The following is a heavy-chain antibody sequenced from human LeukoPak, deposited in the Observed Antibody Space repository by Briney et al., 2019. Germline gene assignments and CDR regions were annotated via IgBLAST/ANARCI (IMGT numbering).Heavy chain of an antibody. J-gene: IGHJ4*02. CDR2: FDPEDGET. CDR3: ATDNRYCSSTSCYNY. CDR1: GYTLTELS. Sequence: GASVKVSCKVSGYTLTELSMHLVRQAPGKGLEWMGGFDPEDGETIYAQKFQGRVTMTEDTSTDTAYMELSSLRSEDTAVYYCATDNRYCSSTSCYNYWGQGTLVTVSS. D-gene: IGHD2-2*02. V-gene: IGHV1-24*01.